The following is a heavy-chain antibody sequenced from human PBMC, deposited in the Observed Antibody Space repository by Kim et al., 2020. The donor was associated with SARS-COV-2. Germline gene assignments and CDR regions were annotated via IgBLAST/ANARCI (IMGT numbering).Heavy chain of an antibody. CDR1: GFNFSDHY. CDR2: ISSTSRYT. J-gene: IGHJ6*02. Sequence: GGSLRLSCAASGFNFSDHYMTWIRLAPGKGLEWVSYISSTSRYTNYADSVKGRFTISRDNAKNSVYLQMNSLRAEDTAVYYCARGGSSPPEIYYNNGMDVWGQGTTVTVSS. CDR3: ARGGSSPPEIYYNNGMDV. D-gene: IGHD2-2*01. V-gene: IGHV3-11*05.